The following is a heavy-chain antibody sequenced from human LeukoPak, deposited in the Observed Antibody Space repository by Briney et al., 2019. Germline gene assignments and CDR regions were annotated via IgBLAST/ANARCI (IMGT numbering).Heavy chain of an antibody. V-gene: IGHV1-2*04. CDR3: AREAGGASGAFDI. Sequence: GASVKVSCKASGYTFTGYYMHWVRQAPGQGLEWMGWINPNSGGTNYAQKFQGWVTMTRDTSISTAYMELSRLRSDDTAVYYCAREAGGASGAFDIWGQGTMVTVSS. J-gene: IGHJ3*02. CDR2: INPNSGGT. CDR1: GYTFTGYY. D-gene: IGHD3-3*01.